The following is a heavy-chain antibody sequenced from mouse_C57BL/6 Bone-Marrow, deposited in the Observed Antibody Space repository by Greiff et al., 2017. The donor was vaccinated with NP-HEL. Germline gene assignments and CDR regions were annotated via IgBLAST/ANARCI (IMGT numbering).Heavy chain of an antibody. J-gene: IGHJ2*01. V-gene: IGHV14-4*01. D-gene: IGHD1-1*01. CDR1: GFNIKDDY. CDR3: TTPYYYYGSSPDY. CDR2: IDPENGDT. Sequence: VQLQQSGAELVRPGASVKLSCTASGFNIKDDYMHWVKQRPEQGLEWIGWIDPENGDTEYASKFQGKATITADTSSNTAYLQLSSLTSEDTAVYYCTTPYYYYGSSPDYWGQGTTLTVSS.